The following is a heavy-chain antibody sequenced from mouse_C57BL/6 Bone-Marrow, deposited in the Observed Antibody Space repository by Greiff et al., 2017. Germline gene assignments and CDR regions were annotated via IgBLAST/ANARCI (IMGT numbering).Heavy chain of an antibody. CDR1: GYTFTSYW. D-gene: IGHD1-2*01. Sequence: VQLQQSGAELAKPGASVKLSCKASGYTFTSYWMHWVKQRPGQGLEWIGYINPSSGYTKYNQKFKDKDTLTADKSSSTAYMQLSSLTYEDSAVYYCARSFYGPAWFAYWGQGTLVTVSA. CDR3: ARSFYGPAWFAY. J-gene: IGHJ3*01. V-gene: IGHV1-7*01. CDR2: INPSSGYT.